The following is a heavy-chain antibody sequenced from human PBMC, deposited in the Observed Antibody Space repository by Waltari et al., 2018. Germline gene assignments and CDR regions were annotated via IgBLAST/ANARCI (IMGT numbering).Heavy chain of an antibody. D-gene: IGHD6-13*01. J-gene: IGHJ4*02. CDR3: ASGRQQLALFDY. V-gene: IGHV3-21*01. Sequence: EVQLVESGGGLVKPGGSLRLSCAASGFTFSSYSMNWVRQAPGKGLEWVSSISSSSSYKYYADSVKGRFTSSRDNAKNSLYLQMNSLRAEDTAVYYCASGRQQLALFDYWGQGTLVTVSS. CDR2: ISSSSSYK. CDR1: GFTFSSYS.